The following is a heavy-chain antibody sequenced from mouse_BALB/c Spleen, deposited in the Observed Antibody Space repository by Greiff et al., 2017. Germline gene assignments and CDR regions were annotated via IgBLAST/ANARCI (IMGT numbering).Heavy chain of an antibody. Sequence: DVKLQESGAELVKPGASVKLSCTASGFNIKDTYMHWVKQRPEQGLEWIGRIDPANGNTKYDPKFQGKATITADTSSNTAYLQLSSLTSEDTAVYYCARSGNYEWFAYWGQGTLVTVSA. D-gene: IGHD2-1*01. CDR2: IDPANGNT. V-gene: IGHV14-3*02. CDR3: ARSGNYEWFAY. J-gene: IGHJ3*01. CDR1: GFNIKDTY.